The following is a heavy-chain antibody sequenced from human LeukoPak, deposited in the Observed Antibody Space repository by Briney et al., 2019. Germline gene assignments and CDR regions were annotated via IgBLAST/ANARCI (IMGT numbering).Heavy chain of an antibody. D-gene: IGHD3-10*01. Sequence: PGRSLRLSCAASGFTFSSYGMHWVRQAPGKGLEWLSYISSSSDAIWYADSVTGRFAVSRDNAKNSLYLHMNSLRDEDTAVYYCARENWFKFDYWGQGGLVTVSS. CDR3: ARENWFKFDY. CDR2: ISSSSDAI. V-gene: IGHV3-48*02. CDR1: GFTFSSYG. J-gene: IGHJ4*02.